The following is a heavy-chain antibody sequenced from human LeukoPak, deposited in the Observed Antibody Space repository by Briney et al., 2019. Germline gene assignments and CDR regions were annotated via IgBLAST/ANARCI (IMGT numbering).Heavy chain of an antibody. D-gene: IGHD2-15*01. J-gene: IGHJ5*02. V-gene: IGHV1-69*04. CDR2: IIPILGIA. CDR3: ARSPRYCSGGSCSSRWNWFDP. CDR1: GGTFSSYA. Sequence: GASVTVSCKASGGTFSSYAISWVRQAPGQGLEWMGRIIPILGIANYAQKFQGRVTITADKSTSTAYMELSSLRSEDTAVYYCARSPRYCSGGSCSSRWNWFDPWGQGTLVTVSS.